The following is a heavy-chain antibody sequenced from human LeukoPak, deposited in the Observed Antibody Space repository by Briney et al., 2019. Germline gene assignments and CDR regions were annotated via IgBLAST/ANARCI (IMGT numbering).Heavy chain of an antibody. J-gene: IGHJ3*02. Sequence: PGGSLRLSCAASGSTFSSYAMSWVRQAPGKGLEWASAISGSGGSTYYADSVKGRFTISRDNSKNTLYLQMNSLRAEDTAVYYCAKSAGFLEDAFDIWGQGTMVTVSS. V-gene: IGHV3-23*01. CDR2: ISGSGGST. D-gene: IGHD3-3*01. CDR3: AKSAGFLEDAFDI. CDR1: GSTFSSYA.